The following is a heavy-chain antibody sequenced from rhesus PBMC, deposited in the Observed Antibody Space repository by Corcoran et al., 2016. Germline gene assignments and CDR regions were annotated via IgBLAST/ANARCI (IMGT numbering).Heavy chain of an antibody. CDR3: ARGDRWNYNGLDS. D-gene: IGHD1-1-1*01. CDR1: GNSISSDFG. J-gene: IGHJ6*01. V-gene: IGHV4-127*01. CDR2: IGGSSCST. Sequence: QVQLQASGPGLVKPSETLSLTCAVSGNSISSDFGWSWIRQPPWKGLEWIGYIGGSSCSTNNNPSLKSRVTISKDSSKNVFSLKLTSGTAAETAVYYCARGDRWNYNGLDSWGHGVVVSVSS.